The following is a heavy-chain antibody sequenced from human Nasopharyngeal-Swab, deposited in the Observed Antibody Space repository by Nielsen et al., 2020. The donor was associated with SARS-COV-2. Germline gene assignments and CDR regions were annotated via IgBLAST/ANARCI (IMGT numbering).Heavy chain of an antibody. J-gene: IGHJ4*02. V-gene: IGHV3-23*01. CDR3: GRDVAAAGYYFDY. CDR2: IGGTGGST. D-gene: IGHD6-13*01. CDR1: GFTFSGYA. Sequence: GESLKISCAASGFTFSGYAMGWVRQAPGKGLEWVSAIGGTGGSTYYADSVKGQFTISRDNSKNTLYLQMNSLRAEDTAVYYCGRDVAAAGYYFDYGGQGTLVTVSS.